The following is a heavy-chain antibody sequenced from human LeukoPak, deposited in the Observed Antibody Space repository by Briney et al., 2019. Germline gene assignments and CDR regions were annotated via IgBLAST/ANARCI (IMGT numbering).Heavy chain of an antibody. CDR3: TRDATYYLRYGYFDY. V-gene: IGHV3-21*01. CDR2: INNVASHI. Sequence: GGSLRLSCAASGFTFSSYSMNWVRQAPGKGLERVSSINNVASHIYYAGSVRGRFTISRDNAKNSVYLQMNSLRAEDTAVYYCTRDATYYLRYGYFDYWGQGTLVTVSS. CDR1: GFTFSSYS. D-gene: IGHD2/OR15-2a*01. J-gene: IGHJ4*02.